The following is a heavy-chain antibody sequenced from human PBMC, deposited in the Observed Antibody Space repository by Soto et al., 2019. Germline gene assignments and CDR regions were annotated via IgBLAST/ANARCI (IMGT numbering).Heavy chain of an antibody. J-gene: IGHJ5*02. CDR2: INPSGGST. CDR1: GYTFTSYY. D-gene: IGHD2-2*01. CDR3: ARDAVPAAMRSWFDP. V-gene: IGHV1-46*01. Sequence: ASVKVSCKASGYTFTSYYMHWVRQAPGQGLEWMGIINPSGGSTSYAQKFQGRVTMTRDTSTSTVYMELSSLRSEDTAVYYCARDAVPAAMRSWFDPWGQGTLVTVSS.